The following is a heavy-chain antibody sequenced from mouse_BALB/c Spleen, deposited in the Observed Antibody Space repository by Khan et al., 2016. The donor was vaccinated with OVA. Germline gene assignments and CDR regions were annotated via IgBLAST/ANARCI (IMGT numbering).Heavy chain of an antibody. CDR2: INTYTGEP. CDR3: ARFHGGY. V-gene: IGHV9-3-1*01. J-gene: IGHJ2*01. CDR1: GYTFTDYV. Sequence: QIQLVQSGPELKKPGETVKISCKASGYTFTDYVMNWVKQAPGKGLRWMGWINTYTGEPTYADGFKGRFAFSLETSASTAYLQINNLKNEDTATXFCARFHGGYWGQGTTLTVSS.